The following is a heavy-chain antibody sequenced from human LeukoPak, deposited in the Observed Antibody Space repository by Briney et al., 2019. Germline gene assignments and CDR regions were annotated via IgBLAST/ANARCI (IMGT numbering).Heavy chain of an antibody. D-gene: IGHD1-26*01. V-gene: IGHV3-7*01. CDR3: ARDKIVGATHFDY. CDR2: IKQDGSEK. Sequence: GGSLRLSCAASGFTFSTYWMSWVRQAPGKGLEWVANIKQDGSEKYYVDSVKGRFTISRDNAKNSLYLQMNSLRAEDTALYYGARDKIVGATHFDYWGQGTLVTVSS. CDR1: GFTFSTYW. J-gene: IGHJ4*02.